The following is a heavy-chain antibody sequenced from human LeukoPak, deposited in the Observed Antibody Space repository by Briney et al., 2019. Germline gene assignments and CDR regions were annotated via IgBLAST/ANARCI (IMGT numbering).Heavy chain of an antibody. J-gene: IGHJ4*02. CDR3: ARHPFATPFDY. D-gene: IGHD2-15*01. Sequence: ASETPSLTCTVSGGSISGNYWSWIRQPPGKGLEWIGYAYSSGHTNYNSSLKSRVTMSLDTSKSQFSLRLSSVTAADTAVYFCARHPFATPFDYWGPGTLVTVSS. CDR2: AYSSGHT. V-gene: IGHV4-59*08. CDR1: GGSISGNY.